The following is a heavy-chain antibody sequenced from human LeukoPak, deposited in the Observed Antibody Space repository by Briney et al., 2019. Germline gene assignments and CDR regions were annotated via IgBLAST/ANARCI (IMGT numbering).Heavy chain of an antibody. V-gene: IGHV4-61*01. CDR1: GGSVSSGSSF. CDR3: ARDRNYYDSSGYYFAN. J-gene: IGHJ4*02. Sequence: KASETLSLTCTVSGGSVSSGSSFWSWIRQPPGKGLEWIGYIYHSGNTNYNPSLKSRVTISVDTSKSQSSLKLNSVTAADTAVYYCARDRNYYDSSGYYFANWGQGTLVTVSS. D-gene: IGHD3-22*01. CDR2: IYHSGNT.